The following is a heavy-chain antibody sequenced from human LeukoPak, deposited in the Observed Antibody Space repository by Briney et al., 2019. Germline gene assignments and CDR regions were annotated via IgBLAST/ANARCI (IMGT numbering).Heavy chain of an antibody. CDR2: ISDVGTRT. CDR1: GFTFSNYW. V-gene: IGHV3-74*01. D-gene: IGHD3-22*01. Sequence: GGSLRLSCAGSGFTFSNYWVHWVRQAPGKGLMWVARISDVGTRTDYADSVRGRFTITRDNAMNTIDLQMNSLTAEDTAVYYCAREPGYYDSSGYLYFDYWGQGTLVTVSS. J-gene: IGHJ4*02. CDR3: AREPGYYDSSGYLYFDY.